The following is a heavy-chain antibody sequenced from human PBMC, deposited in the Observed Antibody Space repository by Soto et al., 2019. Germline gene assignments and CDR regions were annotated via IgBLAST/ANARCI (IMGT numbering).Heavy chain of an antibody. D-gene: IGHD3-3*01. J-gene: IGHJ4*02. CDR2: ISDGGRST. CDR1: GFNFRNYA. CDR3: ARTFDFWDRYSPHDY. V-gene: IGHV3-23*01. Sequence: GGSLRLSCAASGFNFRNYAMGWVRQPPGKGLEWVSFISDGGRSTYYADSVKGRFTVSRDNSKNTLYLQLSSLKAQDTAVYFCARTFDFWDRYSPHDYWGQGTLVPVSS.